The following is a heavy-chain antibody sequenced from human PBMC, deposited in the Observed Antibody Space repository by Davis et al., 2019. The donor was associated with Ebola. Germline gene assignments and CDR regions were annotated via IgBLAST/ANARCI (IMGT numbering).Heavy chain of an antibody. D-gene: IGHD1-7*01. CDR1: GFTFDDYA. CDR3: AKGGITGTQGMDV. V-gene: IGHV3-9*01. CDR2: ISWNSGSI. J-gene: IGHJ6*02. Sequence: GGSLRLSCAASGFTFDDYAMHWVRQAPGKGLEWVSGISWNSGSIGYADSVKGRFTISRDNAKNSLYLQMNSLRAEDTALYYCAKGGITGTQGMDVWGQGTTVTVSS.